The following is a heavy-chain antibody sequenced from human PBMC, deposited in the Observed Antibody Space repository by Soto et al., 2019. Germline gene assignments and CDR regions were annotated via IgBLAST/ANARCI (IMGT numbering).Heavy chain of an antibody. J-gene: IGHJ5*02. CDR1: GFPFISYA. Sequence: EVQLLESGGGLVQPGGSLRLSCAASGFPFISYAMSWVRQAPGRGLEWVSTISGSGGNTYYADAVKGRFTITSDSSKNTLYLQMNSLRVDDTAIYYCAKDPRSGWYNVGWFDPWGQGTLVTVSS. CDR3: AKDPRSGWYNVGWFDP. CDR2: ISGSGGNT. V-gene: IGHV3-23*01. D-gene: IGHD6-19*01.